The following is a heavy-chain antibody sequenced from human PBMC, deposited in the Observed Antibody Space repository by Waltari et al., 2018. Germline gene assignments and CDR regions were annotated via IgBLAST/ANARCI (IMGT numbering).Heavy chain of an antibody. D-gene: IGHD3-3*01. V-gene: IGHV3-7*03. CDR2: EKEDGSAR. Sequence: EVQLVESGGGLVQPGGSLRLSCTASGFTSNNYWMSWVRQAPGKGLEWVDNEKEDGSARYEVEFVMGRFNFSRGNAENSLYMQMNSLRAEDTAVYYCAIIPGDFWSLSSPPHTDWGQGTLVTVSS. J-gene: IGHJ4*02. CDR3: AIIPGDFWSLSSPPHTD. CDR1: GFTSNNYW.